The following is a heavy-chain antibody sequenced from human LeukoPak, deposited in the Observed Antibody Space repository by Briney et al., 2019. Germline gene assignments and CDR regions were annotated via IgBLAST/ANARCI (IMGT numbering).Heavy chain of an antibody. D-gene: IGHD2-2*01. V-gene: IGHV3-48*01. J-gene: IGHJ4*02. Sequence: AGGSLRLSCAASGFTFSSYSMNWVRQAPGKGLEWVSYISSSSSTIYYADSVKGRFTISRDNAKNSLYLQMNSLRAEDTAVYYCARDLSVARYCSSTSCSPLGYWGQGTLVTVSS. CDR3: ARDLSVARYCSSTSCSPLGY. CDR2: ISSSSSTI. CDR1: GFTFSSYS.